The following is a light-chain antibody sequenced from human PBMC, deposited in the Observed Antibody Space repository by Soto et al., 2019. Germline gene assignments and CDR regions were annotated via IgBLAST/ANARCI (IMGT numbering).Light chain of an antibody. CDR1: QSVSNNY. CDR2: GAS. J-gene: IGKJ2*01. V-gene: IGKV3-20*01. Sequence: EVVKTQSPGTLSLSPGERATLSCRASQSVSNNYLAWYQQRPGHAPRLLIYGASKRATGIPDKFSGSGSGTDFTLSVNRLEPEDVAVYYCQQYGSTPYTFGQGTKLEIE. CDR3: QQYGSTPYT.